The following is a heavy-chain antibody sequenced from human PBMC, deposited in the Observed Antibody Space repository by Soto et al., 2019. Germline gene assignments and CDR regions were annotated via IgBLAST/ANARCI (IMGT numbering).Heavy chain of an antibody. V-gene: IGHV2-5*01. J-gene: IGHJ5*02. CDR3: AHXEGDCRNGVRYTTWFDP. CDR2: IYWNDDK. CDR1: GFSLSTSGVG. Sequence: SGPTLVNPTQTLTLTCTFSGFSLSTSGVGVGWIRQPPGKALEWLALIYWNDDKRYSPSLKSRLTITKDTSKNQVVLTMTNMDPVDTATYYCAHXEGDCRNGVRYTTWFDPWGQGTLVTVSS. D-gene: IGHD2-8*01.